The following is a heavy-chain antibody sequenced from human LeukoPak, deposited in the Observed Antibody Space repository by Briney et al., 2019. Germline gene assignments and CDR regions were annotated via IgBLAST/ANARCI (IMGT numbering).Heavy chain of an antibody. D-gene: IGHD4-17*01. CDR1: GFTFSSYS. CDR3: AKDLLRSDDY. CDR2: ISTSTTTI. J-gene: IGHJ4*02. V-gene: IGHV3-48*01. Sequence: GGSLRLSCEASGFTFSSYSMNWVRQAPGKGLEWIPYISTSTTTIYYANSVKGRFTISRDNSKNTLYLQMNSLRAEDTAVYYCAKDLLRSDDYWGQGTLVTVSS.